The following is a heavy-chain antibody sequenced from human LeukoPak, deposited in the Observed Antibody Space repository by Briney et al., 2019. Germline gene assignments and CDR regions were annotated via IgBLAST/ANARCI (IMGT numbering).Heavy chain of an antibody. CDR1: GYTFTSYY. CDR2: INPSGGST. V-gene: IGHV1-46*01. D-gene: IGHD3-22*01. J-gene: IGHJ4*02. Sequence: ASVKVSCKASGYTFTSYYMHWVRQAPGQGLEWMGIINPSGGSTSYAQKFQGRVTMTRDTSTSTVYMELSSLRSEDTAVYYCARADTYYYDSSGYWDYWGQGTLVTVSS. CDR3: ARADTYYYDSSGYWDY.